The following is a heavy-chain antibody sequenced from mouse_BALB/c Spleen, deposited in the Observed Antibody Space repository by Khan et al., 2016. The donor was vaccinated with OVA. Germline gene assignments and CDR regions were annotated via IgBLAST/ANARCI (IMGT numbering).Heavy chain of an antibody. CDR2: INPTTGYT. D-gene: IGHD2-4*01. CDR1: GYTFTSYW. Sequence: QVQLQQSGAELVKPGASVKMSCKASGYTFTSYWMHWVKQRPGQGLEWIGFINPTTGYTEYNQKFKDKATLTADKSSSTAYMQLSSLTSEDSAVYYCARSPTMITQFSYWGQGTLVTVSA. CDR3: ARSPTMITQFSY. J-gene: IGHJ3*01. V-gene: IGHV1-7*01.